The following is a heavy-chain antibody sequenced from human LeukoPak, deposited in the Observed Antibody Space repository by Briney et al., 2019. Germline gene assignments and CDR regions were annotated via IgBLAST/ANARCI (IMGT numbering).Heavy chain of an antibody. D-gene: IGHD3-10*01. CDR1: GYTFTSYY. CDR3: ARDGNYGSVANWFDP. V-gene: IGHV1-46*01. J-gene: IGHJ5*02. CDR2: INPSGGST. Sequence: ASVKVSCKASGYTFTSYYMHWVRQAPGQGLEWMGIINPSGGSTSYAQKFQGRVTMTRDMSTSTVYMELSSLRSEDTAVYYCARDGNYGSVANWFDPWGQGTLVTVSS.